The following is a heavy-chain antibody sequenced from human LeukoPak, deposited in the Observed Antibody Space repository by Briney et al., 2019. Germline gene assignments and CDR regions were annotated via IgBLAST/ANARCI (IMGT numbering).Heavy chain of an antibody. V-gene: IGHV4-31*03. CDR1: GGSISSGGYY. CDR3: ARDSELPDYDDAFDI. D-gene: IGHD3-22*01. Sequence: PSQTLSLTCTVSGGSISSGGYYWSWIRQHPGKGLEWIGYIYYSGSTYSNPSLKSRVTISVDTSKNQFSLKLSSVTAADTAVYYCARDSELPDYDDAFDIWGRGTMVTVSS. CDR2: IYYSGST. J-gene: IGHJ3*02.